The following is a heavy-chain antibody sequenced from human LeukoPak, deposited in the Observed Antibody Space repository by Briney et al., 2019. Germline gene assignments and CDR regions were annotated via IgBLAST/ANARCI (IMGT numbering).Heavy chain of an antibody. CDR2: ISSSGNT. D-gene: IGHD6-13*01. CDR1: GFTFSRSA. V-gene: IGHV3-23*01. Sequence: QSGGSLRLSCAASGFTFSRSAMTSVRQTPGKGLDWVSSISSSGNTYYADSVKGRFTISRDNSNNMLYLQMNSLRAEDTAVYYCVKGRISEDGLDFWGQGTVVTVSS. J-gene: IGHJ4*02. CDR3: VKGRISEDGLDF.